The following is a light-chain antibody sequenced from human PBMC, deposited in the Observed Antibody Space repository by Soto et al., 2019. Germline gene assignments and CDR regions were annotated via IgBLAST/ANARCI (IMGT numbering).Light chain of an antibody. CDR3: SSYTSDIKVI. CDR2: DVS. CDR1: SRDVGGYDY. V-gene: IGLV2-14*01. J-gene: IGLJ2*01. Sequence: QSALTQPASVSGSPGQSITISCTGTSRDVGGYDYVSWYQQHPGKAPKLMIYDVSDRPSGVSYRFSGSKSGNTASLTISGLQAEDEADYYCSSYTSDIKVIFGGGTQLTVL.